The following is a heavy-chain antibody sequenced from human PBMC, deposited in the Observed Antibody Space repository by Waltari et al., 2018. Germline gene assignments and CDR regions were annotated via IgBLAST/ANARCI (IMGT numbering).Heavy chain of an antibody. D-gene: IGHD2-8*02. CDR1: GGSFSGYS. V-gene: IGHV4-34*01. CDR3: ARGAWWGLQFDP. J-gene: IGHJ5*02. CDR2: ITHTGST. Sequence: QVQLQQWGAGLLNQSETLSLTCAVYGGSFSGYSWIWSRQPPGKGLEWIGDITHTGSTNYHPSLTTRVPISVDTSKNQFSLKLSSVTAADTAVYYCARGAWWGLQFDPWGQGTLVTVSS.